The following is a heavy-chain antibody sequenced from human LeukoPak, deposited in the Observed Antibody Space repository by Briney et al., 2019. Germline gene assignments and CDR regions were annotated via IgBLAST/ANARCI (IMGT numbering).Heavy chain of an antibody. J-gene: IGHJ4*02. V-gene: IGHV3-23*01. D-gene: IGHD3-3*01. CDR3: CFGVLSSVFFDY. CDR2: INVGGATA. Sequence: GGSLRLSCSASGFAFSDYALNWVRQAPGKGLVWVSTINVGGATAYYADSVKGRFTTSRDTSKNTLYLYMNSLRAEDTALYYCCFGVLSSVFFDYWGQGTPVTVSS. CDR1: GFAFSDYA.